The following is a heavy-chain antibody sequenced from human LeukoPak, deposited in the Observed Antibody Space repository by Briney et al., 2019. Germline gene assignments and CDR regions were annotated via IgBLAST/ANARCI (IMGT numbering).Heavy chain of an antibody. J-gene: IGHJ5*02. CDR3: TADDPLTRS. Sequence: GGSLRLACAASGFTFSNAWMSWVRQAQGKWLEWVGRIKSKTNGGTTEYAEPVTGRLPISRDDSKNPLYLQMNSLKTEDTAVYYCTADDPLTRSWGQGTLVTVSS. CDR2: IKSKTNGGTT. V-gene: IGHV3-15*01. CDR1: GFTFSNAW.